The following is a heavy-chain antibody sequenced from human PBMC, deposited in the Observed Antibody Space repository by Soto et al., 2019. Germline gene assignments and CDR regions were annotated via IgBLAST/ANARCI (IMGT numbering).Heavy chain of an antibody. CDR3: ARAYTYDFDH. Sequence: QITLKESGPTLVKPTQTLTLTCTFSGFSFGVSGVGVGWIRQPPGRALEWLGLVFWNDDKRYSPSLESRLTLTKDTSNNQGFLTVTNLDTGDTGTYYCARAYTYDFDHWGQGTLVTVSS. J-gene: IGHJ4*02. CDR2: VFWNDDK. V-gene: IGHV2-5*01. D-gene: IGHD2-21*01. CDR1: GFSFGVSGVG.